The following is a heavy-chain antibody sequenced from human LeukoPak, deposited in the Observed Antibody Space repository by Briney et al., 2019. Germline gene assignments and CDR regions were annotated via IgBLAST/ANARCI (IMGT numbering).Heavy chain of an antibody. Sequence: TSQTLSLTCAVSGGSISSGGYSWSWIRQPPGKGLEWIGYIYHSGSTYYNPSLKSRVTISVDRSKNQFSLKPSSVTAADTAVYYCASSPDYYGSGSHYFDYWGQGTLVTVSS. CDR3: ASSPDYYGSGSHYFDY. D-gene: IGHD3-10*01. CDR1: GGSISSGGYS. J-gene: IGHJ4*02. V-gene: IGHV4-30-2*01. CDR2: IYHSGST.